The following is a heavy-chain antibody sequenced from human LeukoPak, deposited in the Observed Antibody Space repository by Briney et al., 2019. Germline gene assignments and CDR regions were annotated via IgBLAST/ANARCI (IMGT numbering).Heavy chain of an antibody. CDR2: ISGSGGST. CDR3: ARAPGYGSGSYPGD. D-gene: IGHD3-10*01. CDR1: GFTFSSYA. V-gene: IGHV3-23*01. Sequence: TGGSLRLSCAASGFTFSSYAMSWVRQAPGKGLEWVSAISGSGGSTYYADSVKGRFTISRDNSKNTLYLQMNSLRAEDTALYYCARAPGYGSGSYPGDWGQGTLVTVSS. J-gene: IGHJ4*02.